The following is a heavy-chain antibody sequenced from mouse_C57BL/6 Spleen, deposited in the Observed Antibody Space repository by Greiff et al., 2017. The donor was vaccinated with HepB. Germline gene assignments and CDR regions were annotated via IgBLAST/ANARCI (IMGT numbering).Heavy chain of an antibody. Sequence: EVKVVESGGGLVKPGGSLKLSCAASGFTFSDYGMHWVRQAPEKGLEWVAYISSGSSTIYYADTVKGRFTISRDNAKNTLFLQMTSLRSEDTAMYYCAPNDGSFAYWGQGTLVTVSA. CDR1: GFTFSDYG. CDR3: APNDGSFAY. J-gene: IGHJ3*01. CDR2: ISSGSSTI. D-gene: IGHD2-3*01. V-gene: IGHV5-17*01.